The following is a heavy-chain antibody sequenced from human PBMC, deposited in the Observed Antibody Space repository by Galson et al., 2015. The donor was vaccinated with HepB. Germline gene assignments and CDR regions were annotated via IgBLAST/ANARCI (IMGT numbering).Heavy chain of an antibody. J-gene: IGHJ5*01. Sequence: SLRLSCAASGFTFTSYAMSWVRQAPGKGLGWVSTLSATSGSIYYAGSVKGRFTISRDNFKNTLYLQMNSLRAKDSAVYYCAKDQGFNYGFGFDSWGLGTLVTVSS. V-gene: IGHV3-23*01. D-gene: IGHD5-18*01. CDR3: AKDQGFNYGFGFDS. CDR2: LSATSGSI. CDR1: GFTFTSYA.